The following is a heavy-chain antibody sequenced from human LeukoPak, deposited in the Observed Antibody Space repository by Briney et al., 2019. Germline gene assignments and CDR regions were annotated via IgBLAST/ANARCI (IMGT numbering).Heavy chain of an antibody. J-gene: IGHJ3*02. D-gene: IGHD6-19*01. Sequence: HEWTLKTSCKGSGYTFATYWIGWVRQMPGKGLEWMGIMYTGDFDTRYSPSFQGQVTISADKSISTAYLQWRSLKASDTAMYYCASRVAGDDAFDIWGQGTMVTVSS. CDR3: ASRVAGDDAFDI. CDR2: MYTGDFDT. V-gene: IGHV5-51*01. CDR1: GYTFATYW.